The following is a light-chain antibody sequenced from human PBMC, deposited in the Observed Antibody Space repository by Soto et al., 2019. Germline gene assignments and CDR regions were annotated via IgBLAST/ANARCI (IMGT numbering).Light chain of an antibody. CDR3: CSYAGPTTWV. Sequence: QSVLTQPASVSGSPGQSITISCTGTSSDVGSHNFVSWYQQRPGKAPKLMIFDVNQRPAGVSSRFSAYKSGNTASLTISGVQAEDEADYYCCSYAGPTTWVFGGGTKVTVL. J-gene: IGLJ2*01. V-gene: IGLV2-23*02. CDR1: SSDVGSHNF. CDR2: DVN.